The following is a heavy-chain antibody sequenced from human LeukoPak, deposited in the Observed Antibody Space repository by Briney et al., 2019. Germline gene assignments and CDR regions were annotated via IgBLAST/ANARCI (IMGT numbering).Heavy chain of an antibody. V-gene: IGHV4-4*07. CDR3: AREAPTYYYGADY. Sequence: PSETLSLTCTVSGGSISSYYWSWIRQPGEKGLEWIGRIYTSGSTNYNPSLKSRVTMSVDTSKNQFSLKLSSVTAADTAVYYCAREAPTYYYGADYWGQGTLVTVSS. D-gene: IGHD3-10*01. J-gene: IGHJ4*02. CDR1: GGSISSYY. CDR2: IYTSGST.